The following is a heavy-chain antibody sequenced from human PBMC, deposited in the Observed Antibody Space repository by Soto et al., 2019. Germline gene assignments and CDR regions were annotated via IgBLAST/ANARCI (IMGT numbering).Heavy chain of an antibody. CDR3: AKGLDIVLVPGGNKPYYYYGVDV. CDR1: GCSFSGYG. V-gene: IGHV3-30*18. CDR2: ISYDGDSK. Sequence: QVQLVESGGGVVQPGRSLKLSCAASGCSFSGYGMHWVRQAPGKGLEWVTLISYDGDSKLYADSVKGRFTISRDNSKNMLYLQMSSLRTDDSAVYYCAKGLDIVLVPGGNKPYYYYGVDVWGQGTTVTVSS. J-gene: IGHJ6*02. D-gene: IGHD2-2*03.